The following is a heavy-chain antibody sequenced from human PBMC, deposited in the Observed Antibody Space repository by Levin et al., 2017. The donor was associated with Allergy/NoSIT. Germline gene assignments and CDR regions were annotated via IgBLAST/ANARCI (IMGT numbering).Heavy chain of an antibody. CDR1: GGSLSSGDFY. CDR2: IYYSGNT. CDR3: ARGNRGFDY. Sequence: LRLSCTVSGGSLSSGDFYWSWIRQPPGKGLEWIGYIYYSGNTYYNPSLKSRLSMSVDTSKNHFSLRLTSLPVADTAGYFCARGNRGFDYWGQGTLVTVSS. V-gene: IGHV4-30-4*01. J-gene: IGHJ4*02.